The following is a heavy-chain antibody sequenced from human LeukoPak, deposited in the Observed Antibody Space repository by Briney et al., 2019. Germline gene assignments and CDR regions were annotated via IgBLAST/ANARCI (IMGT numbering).Heavy chain of an antibody. V-gene: IGHV4-39*07. J-gene: IGHJ3*02. Sequence: PSETLSLTCTVSGGSISSSTYYWGWIRQPPGKGLEWIGSIYYSGSTYYNPSLKSRVTISVDTSKNQFSLNLSSVTAADTAVFYCARSWFGEYGGRAFDIWGQGTMVTVSS. CDR2: IYYSGST. D-gene: IGHD3-10*01. CDR3: ARSWFGEYGGRAFDI. CDR1: GGSISSSTYY.